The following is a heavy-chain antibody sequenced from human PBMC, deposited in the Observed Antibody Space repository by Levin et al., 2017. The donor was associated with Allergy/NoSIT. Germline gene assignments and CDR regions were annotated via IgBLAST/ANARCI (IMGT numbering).Heavy chain of an antibody. D-gene: IGHD1-1*01. CDR2: ISDDGSSE. J-gene: IGHJ4*02. CDR3: VREIAEEGT. Sequence: PGGSLRLSCAASGFTFSNYAMHWVRQAPGKGLEWVGVISDDGSSEFYIDSVKGRFTISRDNSKNRLYLQMDSVRAEDTALYYCVREIAEEGTWGQGTLVIVSS. V-gene: IGHV3-30-3*01. CDR1: GFTFSNYA.